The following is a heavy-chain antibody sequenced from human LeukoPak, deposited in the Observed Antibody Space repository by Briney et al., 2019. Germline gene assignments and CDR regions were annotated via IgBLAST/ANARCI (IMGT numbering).Heavy chain of an antibody. V-gene: IGHV4-39*07. CDR1: GGSISSSSYY. Sequence: SETLSLTCTVSGGSISSSSYYWGWIRQPPGKGLEWIGSIYYSGSTYYNPSLKSRVTISVDTSKNQFSLKLSSVTAADTAVYYCARGQGYYDSSGYYGYWGQGTLVTVSS. J-gene: IGHJ4*02. D-gene: IGHD3-22*01. CDR3: ARGQGYYDSSGYYGY. CDR2: IYYSGST.